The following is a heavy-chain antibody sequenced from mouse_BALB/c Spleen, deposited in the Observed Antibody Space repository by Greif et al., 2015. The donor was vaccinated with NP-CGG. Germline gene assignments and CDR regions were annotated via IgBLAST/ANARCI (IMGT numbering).Heavy chain of an antibody. Sequence: VKLMESGAELVKPGASVKLSCKASGYTFTSYWMHWVKQRPGQGLEWIGEINPSNGRTNYNEKFKSKATLTVDKSSSTAYMQLSSLTSEDSAVYYCARGLLLAMDYWGQGTSVTVSS. J-gene: IGHJ4*01. CDR3: ARGLLLAMDY. V-gene: IGHV1S81*02. CDR1: GYTFTSYW. CDR2: INPSNGRT. D-gene: IGHD2-3*01.